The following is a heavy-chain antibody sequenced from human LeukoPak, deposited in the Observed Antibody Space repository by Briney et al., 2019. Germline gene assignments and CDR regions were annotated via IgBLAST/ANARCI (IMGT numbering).Heavy chain of an antibody. Sequence: PGRPLRLSCAASGFTFSNYGMHWVRQAPGKGLEWVAVIWYDGSEKYYVDSVKGRFTISRDNSKNTLYLQVDSVRGEDTAVYYCAEGGNSSINYWGQGTLVTVSS. D-gene: IGHD4-11*01. V-gene: IGHV3-33*06. CDR1: GFTFSNYG. CDR3: AEGGNSSINY. J-gene: IGHJ4*02. CDR2: IWYDGSEK.